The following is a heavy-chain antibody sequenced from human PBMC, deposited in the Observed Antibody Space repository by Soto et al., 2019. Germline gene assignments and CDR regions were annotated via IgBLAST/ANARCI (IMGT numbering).Heavy chain of an antibody. J-gene: IGHJ4*02. V-gene: IGHV1-18*01. Sequence: ASVKVSCKASGYTFTSYGISWVRQAPGQGLEWMGWISAYNGNTNYAQKLQGRVTMTTDTSTSTAYMELRSLRSDDTAVYYCARDFICTYYDSSGYPVLDYWGQGTLVTVSS. CDR1: GYTFTSYG. D-gene: IGHD3-22*01. CDR2: ISAYNGNT. CDR3: ARDFICTYYDSSGYPVLDY.